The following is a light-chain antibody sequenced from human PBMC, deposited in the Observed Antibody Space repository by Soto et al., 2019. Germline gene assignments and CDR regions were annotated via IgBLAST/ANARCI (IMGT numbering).Light chain of an antibody. CDR1: SSDVGGYNY. CDR2: EVS. CDR3: SSYTSSSTYV. J-gene: IGLJ1*01. Sequence: QSVLTQPASVSGSPGQSITISCTGTSSDVGGYNYVSRYQQHPGKAPKLMIYEVSNRPSGVPNRFSGSKSGNTASLTISGLQAEDEANFYCSSYTSSSTYVFGTGTKVTVL. V-gene: IGLV2-14*01.